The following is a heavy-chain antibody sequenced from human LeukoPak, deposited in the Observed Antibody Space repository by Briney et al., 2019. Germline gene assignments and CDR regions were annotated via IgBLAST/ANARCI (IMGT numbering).Heavy chain of an antibody. CDR2: IYYSGRT. V-gene: IGHV4-31*03. D-gene: IGHD3-22*01. Sequence: SETLSLTCTVSGGSISSAAYYWTWIRQHPGKGLEWIGHIYYSGRTDYNPTLKSRVNISIDTSKNQFSLRVNSVTAADTAVYYCARDYYDSSGYYSIDPWGQGTLVTVSS. CDR1: GGSISSAAYY. J-gene: IGHJ5*02. CDR3: ARDYYDSSGYYSIDP.